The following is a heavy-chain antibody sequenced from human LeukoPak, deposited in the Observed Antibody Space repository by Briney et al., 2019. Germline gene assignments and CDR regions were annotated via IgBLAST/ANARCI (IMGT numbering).Heavy chain of an antibody. CDR3: AKSIYSPNWFDP. V-gene: IGHV4-59*03. Sequence: SESLSLTCTVSGGSISTDYWSWIRQPPGEGLGWSAYIYYSGSTSYNPSLKSRVNISVDTSKNQFSLNLRSVTAADSAVYYCAKSIYSPNWFDPWGQGTLVTVSS. CDR1: GGSISTDY. CDR2: IYYSGST. J-gene: IGHJ5*02. D-gene: IGHD2-15*01.